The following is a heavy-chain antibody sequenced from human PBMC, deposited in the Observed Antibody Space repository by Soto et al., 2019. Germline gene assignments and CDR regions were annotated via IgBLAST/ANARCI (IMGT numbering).Heavy chain of an antibody. Sequence: EVQLVESGGGLVQPGRSLRLSCAASGFTFDDYAMHWVRQAPGKGLEWVSGISWNSGRIGYADSVKGRFTISRDNAKNSLDLQMNSLRAEDTALYYCAKGRYTSTWYGLGYWGQGTLVTVSS. V-gene: IGHV3-9*01. CDR3: AKGRYTSTWYGLGY. D-gene: IGHD6-13*01. CDR2: ISWNSGRI. J-gene: IGHJ4*02. CDR1: GFTFDDYA.